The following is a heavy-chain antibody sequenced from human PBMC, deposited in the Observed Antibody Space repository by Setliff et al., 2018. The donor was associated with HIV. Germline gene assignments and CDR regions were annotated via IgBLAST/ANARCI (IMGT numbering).Heavy chain of an antibody. J-gene: IGHJ3*02. CDR3: VVPAAVGAPDAFDI. CDR2: MNPNSGNR. Sequence: ASVKVSCKASGYTFTSYDTNWVRRATGQGLEWMGWMNPNSGNRGYAQKFQGRVTMTRITSISTAYMELSSLRSEDTAVYYCVVPAAVGAPDAFDIWGQGTKVTVSS. CDR1: GYTFTSYD. V-gene: IGHV1-8*02. D-gene: IGHD2-15*01.